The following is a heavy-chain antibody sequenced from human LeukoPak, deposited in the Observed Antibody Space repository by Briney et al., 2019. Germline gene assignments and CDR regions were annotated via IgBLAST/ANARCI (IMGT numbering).Heavy chain of an antibody. CDR3: ARAQGGTIFGVVSPLGWFDP. CDR1: GGSISSGGYS. V-gene: IGHV4-30-2*01. J-gene: IGHJ5*02. Sequence: SQTLSLTCAVSGGSISSGGYSWSWIRQPPGKGLEWIGYIDHSGSTYYNPSLKSRVTISVDTSKNQFSLKLSSVTAADTAVYYCARAQGGTIFGVVSPLGWFDPWGQGTLVTVSS. CDR2: IDHSGST. D-gene: IGHD3-3*01.